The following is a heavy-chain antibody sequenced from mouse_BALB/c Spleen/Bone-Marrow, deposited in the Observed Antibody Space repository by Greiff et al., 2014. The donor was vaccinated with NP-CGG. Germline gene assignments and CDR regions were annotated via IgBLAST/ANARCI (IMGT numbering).Heavy chain of an antibody. CDR3: ARDKNYGSYWYFDV. CDR1: GFTFTDYY. D-gene: IGHD2-1*01. J-gene: IGHJ1*01. V-gene: IGHV7-3*02. Sequence: EVKVEESGGGLVQPGGSLRLSCATSGFTFTDYYMSWVRQPPGKALEWLGFIRNKANGYTTEYSASVKGRFTISRDNSQSILYLQMNTLRAEDSATYYCARDKNYGSYWYFDVWGAGTTVTVSS. CDR2: IRNKANGYTT.